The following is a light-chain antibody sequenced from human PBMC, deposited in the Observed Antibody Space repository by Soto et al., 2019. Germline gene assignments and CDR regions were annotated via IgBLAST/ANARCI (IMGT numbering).Light chain of an antibody. Sequence: QSVLTQPPSASGTPGQRVTISCSGSSSNIGSNTVNWYQQLPGTAPNLLIYSNNQRPSGVPDRFSGSKSGTSASLAISGLQSEDEAEYYCAAWDDSLNGPVFGGGTKVTVL. J-gene: IGLJ2*01. V-gene: IGLV1-44*01. CDR2: SNN. CDR1: SSNIGSNT. CDR3: AAWDDSLNGPV.